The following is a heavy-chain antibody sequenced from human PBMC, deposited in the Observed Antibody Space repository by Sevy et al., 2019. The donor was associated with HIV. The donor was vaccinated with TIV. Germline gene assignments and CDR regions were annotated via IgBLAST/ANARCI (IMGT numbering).Heavy chain of an antibody. D-gene: IGHD5-18*01. CDR2: LSSSSSYI. CDR1: GFTFSSYS. V-gene: IGHV3-21*01. J-gene: IGHJ4*02. Sequence: GGSLRLSCAASGFTFSSYSMNWVRLAPGKGLEWVSSLSSSSSYIYYADSVKGRFTISRDNAKNSLYLQMNSLRAEDTAVYYSARDRGYSYGYSDYWGQGTLVTVSS. CDR3: ARDRGYSYGYSDY.